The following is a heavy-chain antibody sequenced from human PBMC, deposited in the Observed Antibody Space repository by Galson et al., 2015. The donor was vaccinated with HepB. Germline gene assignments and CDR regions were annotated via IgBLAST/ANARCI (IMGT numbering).Heavy chain of an antibody. CDR3: ASLRGADPLGFHY. J-gene: IGHJ4*02. Sequence: QSGAEVKKPGESLKISCTGSGYSFTSYWIGWVRQMPGKGLELMGLIYPGDSDTRYSPSFQGQVTISADKSINTAYLQWSSLKASDTAMYYCASLRGADPLGFHYWGQGTLVTVSS. CDR1: GYSFTSYW. V-gene: IGHV5-51*01. CDR2: IYPGDSDT. D-gene: IGHD3-16*01.